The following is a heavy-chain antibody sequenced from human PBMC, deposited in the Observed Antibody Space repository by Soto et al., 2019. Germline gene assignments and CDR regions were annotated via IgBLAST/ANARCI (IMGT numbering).Heavy chain of an antibody. CDR1: RGTFSSYT. CDR3: ARKGDRTAFDH. J-gene: IGHJ5*02. Sequence: QVQLVQSGAELKKPGSSVNVSCKASRGTFSSYTISWVRQAPGQGLEWMGRIIPILGIANYVQKIQARVMITADKCTSTAYMELRSMRSEDTAVYYCARKGDRTAFDHWGQGTLVTVSS. CDR2: IIPILGIA. V-gene: IGHV1-69*02. D-gene: IGHD1-26*01.